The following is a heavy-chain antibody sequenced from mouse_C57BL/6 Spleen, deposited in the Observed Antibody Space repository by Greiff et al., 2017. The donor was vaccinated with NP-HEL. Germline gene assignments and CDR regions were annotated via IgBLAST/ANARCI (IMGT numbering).Heavy chain of an antibody. CDR3: ARLLYYYGSSYVGVDY. CDR1: GYAFSSYW. V-gene: IGHV1-80*01. J-gene: IGHJ2*01. Sequence: QVQLQQSGAELVKPGASVKISCKASGYAFSSYWMNWVKQRPGKGLEWIGQIYPGDGDTNYNGKFKGKATLTADKSSSTAYMQLSSLTSEDSAVYFCARLLYYYGSSYVGVDYWGQGTTLTVSS. CDR2: IYPGDGDT. D-gene: IGHD1-1*01.